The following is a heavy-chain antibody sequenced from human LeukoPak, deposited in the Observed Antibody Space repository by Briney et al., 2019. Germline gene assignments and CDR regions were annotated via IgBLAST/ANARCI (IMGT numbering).Heavy chain of an antibody. Sequence: GSLRLSCAASGFAFSTYSMNWVRQAPGKGLEWVSSISSSSTYIYYADSVKGRVTVSRDNAKNSLYLQMNSLRAEDTAVYYCARVLSGCETTRCELDYWGQGTLVTVSS. CDR1: GFAFSTYS. V-gene: IGHV3-21*01. J-gene: IGHJ4*02. CDR2: ISSSSTYI. D-gene: IGHD1-26*01. CDR3: ARVLSGCETTRCELDY.